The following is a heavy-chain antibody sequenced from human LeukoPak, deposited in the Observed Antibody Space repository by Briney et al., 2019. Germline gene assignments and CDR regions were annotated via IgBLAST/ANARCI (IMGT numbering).Heavy chain of an antibody. Sequence: GGSLRLSCAASGFTFSAYSMNWVCQAPGKGLDWVSYISSRSFTIYCADSVKGRFTISRDNAKNSLYLEMNSLRDEDTAVYYCARSVIAVAGYDAFDIWGQGTVVTVSS. V-gene: IGHV3-48*02. J-gene: IGHJ3*02. D-gene: IGHD6-19*01. CDR3: ARSVIAVAGYDAFDI. CDR2: ISSRSFTI. CDR1: GFTFSAYS.